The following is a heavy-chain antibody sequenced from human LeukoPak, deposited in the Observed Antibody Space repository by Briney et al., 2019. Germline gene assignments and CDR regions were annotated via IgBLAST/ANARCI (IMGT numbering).Heavy chain of an antibody. D-gene: IGHD3-9*01. V-gene: IGHV1-18*01. Sequence: ASVKVSCKTSGYTFTSYYISWVRQAPGQGLEWMGWISAYNGNTNYAQKLQGRVTMTTDTSTSTAYMELRSLRSDDTAVYYCARDVGYYDILTGYYQDAFDIWGQGTMVTVSS. CDR2: ISAYNGNT. CDR1: GYTFTSYY. J-gene: IGHJ3*02. CDR3: ARDVGYYDILTGYYQDAFDI.